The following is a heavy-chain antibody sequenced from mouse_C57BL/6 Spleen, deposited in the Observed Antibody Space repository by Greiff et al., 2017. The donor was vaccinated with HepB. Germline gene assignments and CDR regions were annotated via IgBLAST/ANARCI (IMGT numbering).Heavy chain of an antibody. CDR1: GFSLTSYG. D-gene: IGHD1-1*01. J-gene: IGHJ4*01. CDR3: ARQTTVVATEGYDAMDY. CDR2: IWSDGST. V-gene: IGHV2-6-1*01. Sequence: VQLQQSGPGLVAPSQSLSITCTVSGFSLTSYGVHWVRQPPGKGLEWLVVIWSDGSTTSNSALKSRLSISKDNSKSQVFLKMNSLQTDDTAMYYCARQTTVVATEGYDAMDYWGQGTSVTVSS.